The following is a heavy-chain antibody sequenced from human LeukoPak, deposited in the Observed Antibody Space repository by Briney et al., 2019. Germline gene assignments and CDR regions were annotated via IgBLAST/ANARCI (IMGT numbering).Heavy chain of an antibody. CDR3: ASGLWQLAYDY. J-gene: IGHJ4*02. CDR2: ISSSGSSI. V-gene: IGHV3-48*03. Sequence: GGSLRLSCAASGVTFSSYEMNWVRQAPGKGLEWVSYISSSGSSIYYADAVKGRFTLSRDHDKNSLYLQMNRLRAEDPAVYYCASGLWQLAYDYRGQATLVTVSS. CDR1: GVTFSSYE. D-gene: IGHD6-13*01.